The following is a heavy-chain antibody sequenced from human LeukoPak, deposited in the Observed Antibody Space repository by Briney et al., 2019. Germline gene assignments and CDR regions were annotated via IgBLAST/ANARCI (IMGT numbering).Heavy chain of an antibody. D-gene: IGHD5-24*01. CDR1: GFSFDDFA. CDR2: VSWNSGSI. J-gene: IGHJ6*02. CDR3: VKDRNGYPDNYYGMDA. V-gene: IGHV3-9*01. Sequence: GGSLRLSCVASGFSFDDFAMHWVRQPPGKGLAWVSSVSWNSGSIGQADSVKGRFTISRDNAKNVVYLQMNSLRVEDTALYYCVKDRNGYPDNYYGMDAWGQGTMVIVSS.